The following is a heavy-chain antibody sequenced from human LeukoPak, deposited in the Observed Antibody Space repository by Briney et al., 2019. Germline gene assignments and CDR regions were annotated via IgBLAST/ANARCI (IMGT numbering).Heavy chain of an antibody. Sequence: ASVKVSCKASGYTFTGYYMHWVRQAPGQGLEWMGWINPNSGGTNYAQEFQGRVTMTRDTSISTAYMELSRLRSDDTAVYYCAGDRGLDAFDIWGQGTMVTVSS. D-gene: IGHD6-19*01. J-gene: IGHJ3*02. V-gene: IGHV1-2*02. CDR3: AGDRGLDAFDI. CDR2: INPNSGGT. CDR1: GYTFTGYY.